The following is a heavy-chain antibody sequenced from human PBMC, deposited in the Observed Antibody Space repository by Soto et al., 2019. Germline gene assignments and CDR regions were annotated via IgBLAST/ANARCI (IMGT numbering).Heavy chain of an antibody. V-gene: IGHV4-59*01. CDR2: MYYNGNS. D-gene: IGHD3-10*01. Sequence: SETLSLTCTVSGGSISSYYWSWIRQPPGKGLEWIGYMYYNGNSKYNPSLKNRVTISLDTSKKQLSLKLSSVTAADTAVYYCARYGSGSYYPTTFDYWGQGTLVTVS. CDR3: ARYGSGSYYPTTFDY. J-gene: IGHJ4*02. CDR1: GGSISSYY.